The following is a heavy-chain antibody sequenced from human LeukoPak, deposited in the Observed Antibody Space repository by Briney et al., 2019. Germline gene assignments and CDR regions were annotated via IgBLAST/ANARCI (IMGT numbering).Heavy chain of an antibody. J-gene: IGHJ4*02. CDR3: ISGGGTADY. Sequence: GGSLRLSCAASGFTFSSYWMSWVRQAPGKGLEWVGLTKIKTDDGTPDYAALVKGRFTISRDDSKNTVYSEMNSLETEDTAVYYCISGGGTADYWGQGTLVSVSS. V-gene: IGHV3-15*01. CDR2: TKIKTDDGTP. CDR1: GFTFSSYW. D-gene: IGHD1-1*01.